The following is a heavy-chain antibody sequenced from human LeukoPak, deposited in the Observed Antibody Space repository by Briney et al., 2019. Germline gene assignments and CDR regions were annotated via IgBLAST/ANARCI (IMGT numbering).Heavy chain of an antibody. CDR3: ARGRGYYYDSSGLNY. Sequence: SETLSLTCAVYGGSFSGYYWSWIRQPPGKGLEWIGEINHSGSTNYNPSLKSRVTISVDTSKNQSSLKLSSVTAADTAVYYCARGRGYYYDSSGLNYWGQGTLVTVSS. D-gene: IGHD3-22*01. J-gene: IGHJ4*02. V-gene: IGHV4-34*01. CDR2: INHSGST. CDR1: GGSFSGYY.